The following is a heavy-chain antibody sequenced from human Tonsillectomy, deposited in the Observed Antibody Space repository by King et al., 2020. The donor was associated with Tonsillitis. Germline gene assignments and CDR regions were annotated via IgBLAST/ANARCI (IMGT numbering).Heavy chain of an antibody. J-gene: IGHJ4*02. CDR3: AKDYGDYVSLADY. D-gene: IGHD4-17*01. CDR2: IGGDGGIT. CDR1: GFTFDDYA. V-gene: IGHV3-43*02. Sequence: VQLVESGGGVVQPGGSLRLSCAASGFTFDDYAMHWVRQAPGKGLEWVSLIGGDGGITYYADSMKDRFTISRDNSKNSLYLQMNSLRTEDTALYYCAKDYGDYVSLADYWGQGTLVTVSS.